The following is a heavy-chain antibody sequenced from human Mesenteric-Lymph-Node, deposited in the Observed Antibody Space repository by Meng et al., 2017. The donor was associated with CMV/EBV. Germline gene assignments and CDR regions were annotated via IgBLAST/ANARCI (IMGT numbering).Heavy chain of an antibody. CDR2: IFYSGSA. D-gene: IGHD3-10*01. CDR1: GGSISSSWHY. V-gene: IGHV4-39*02. Sequence: DSAPQRVMPSKPLSLNCMLAGGSISSSWHYWGWIRQPPGKGLEWIGSIFYSGSAHYNPALESRVTISIDKSKNEFFLNLGSVTAADTAMYFCARDTLTYSYGPGWIDPWGQGTLVTVSS. J-gene: IGHJ5*02. CDR3: ARDTLTYSYGPGWIDP.